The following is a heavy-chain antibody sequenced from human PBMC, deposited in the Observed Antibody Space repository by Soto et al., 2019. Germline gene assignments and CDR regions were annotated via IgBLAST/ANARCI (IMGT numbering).Heavy chain of an antibody. V-gene: IGHV3-7*01. CDR3: VAGSGWLPDF. CDR2: IKKDGSEK. D-gene: IGHD6-19*01. Sequence: EVQLVESGGGLVQPRGSLRLSCAASGFSFSTYWMNWVSQAPGKGLEWVAIIKKDGSEKLYVDSVKGRFTISRDNARNSLYLEMNSLRAEDTAVYYCVAGSGWLPDFWGQGTLVTVSS. J-gene: IGHJ4*02. CDR1: GFSFSTYW.